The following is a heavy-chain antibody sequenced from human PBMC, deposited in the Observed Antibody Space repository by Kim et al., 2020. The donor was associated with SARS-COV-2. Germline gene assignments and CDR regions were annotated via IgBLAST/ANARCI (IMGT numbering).Heavy chain of an antibody. V-gene: IGHV3-74*01. CDR2: INSDGSGT. CDR1: GFTFSNYW. Sequence: GGSLRLSCAASGFTFSNYWMHWVRQAPGKGLEWVSRINSDGSGTRYADSVKGRFTISSDNAENTLSLQLNRLRAEDKAVSYCDRDIRARGLGYFD. J-gene: IGHJ2*01. CDR3: DRDIRARGLGYFD. D-gene: IGHD6-19*01.